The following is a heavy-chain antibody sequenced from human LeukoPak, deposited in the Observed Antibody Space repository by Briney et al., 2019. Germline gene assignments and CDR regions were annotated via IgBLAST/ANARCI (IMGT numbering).Heavy chain of an antibody. V-gene: IGHV3-23*01. CDR3: AKTRSGYYFGHYYYYMDV. CDR2: ISGSGGST. Sequence: PGGSLRLSCAASGFTFSSYSMNWVRQAPGKGLEWVSAISGSGGSTYYADSVKGRFTISRDNSKNTLYLQMNSLRAEDTAVYYCAKTRSGYYFGHYYYYMDVWGKGTTVTISS. D-gene: IGHD3-22*01. J-gene: IGHJ6*03. CDR1: GFTFSSYS.